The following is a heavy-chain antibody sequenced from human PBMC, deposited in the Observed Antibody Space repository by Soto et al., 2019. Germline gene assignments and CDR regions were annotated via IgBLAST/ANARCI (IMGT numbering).Heavy chain of an antibody. CDR3: ARDHAAVAGPSAFDY. Sequence: QVQLVQSGAEVKKPGSSVKVSCKASGGTFSSYAISWVRQGPGQGLEWMGGISPIFGTANYAQKFQGRVTITADESTSTAYMELSSQRSEDTAVYYCARDHAAVAGPSAFDYWGQGTLVNVSS. CDR1: GGTFSSYA. J-gene: IGHJ4*02. CDR2: ISPIFGTA. D-gene: IGHD6-19*01. V-gene: IGHV1-69*01.